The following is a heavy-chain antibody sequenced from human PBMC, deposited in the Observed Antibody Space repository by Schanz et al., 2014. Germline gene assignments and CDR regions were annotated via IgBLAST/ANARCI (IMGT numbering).Heavy chain of an antibody. CDR2: VSRSTPDI. D-gene: IGHD3-3*01. V-gene: IGHV3-48*01. Sequence: EMQLLESGGGLIQPGGSLRLSCAASGFTFSAYYMDWVRQAPGKGLEWVSYVSRSTPDIYYADSVKGRFTMSRDNAKNAVFLQMNSLRAEDTAVYYCVRDSFFAFDYWGQGTLVTVSS. CDR1: GFTFSAYY. J-gene: IGHJ4*02. CDR3: VRDSFFAFDY.